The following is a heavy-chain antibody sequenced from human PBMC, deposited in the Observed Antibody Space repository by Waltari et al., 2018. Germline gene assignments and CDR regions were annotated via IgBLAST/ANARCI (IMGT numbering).Heavy chain of an antibody. D-gene: IGHD1-26*01. CDR3: ARGGGALGWIGFDP. V-gene: IGHV4-4*07. Sequence: QVQLQESGPGLVKPSETLSLTCTVSGGSISRYFWSWIRQPAGKGLEWIGRIYTNGNTRYNPALTSRVTRSVDTSKNQFSLNRNSLTAADTAVYYCARGGGALGWIGFDPWGQGTLVTVSS. CDR2: IYTNGNT. J-gene: IGHJ5*02. CDR1: GGSISRYF.